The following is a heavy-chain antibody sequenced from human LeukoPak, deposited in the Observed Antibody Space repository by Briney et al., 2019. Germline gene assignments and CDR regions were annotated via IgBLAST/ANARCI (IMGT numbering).Heavy chain of an antibody. CDR2: IYYSGST. J-gene: IGHJ4*02. CDR1: GGSISSYY. Sequence: SETLSLTCTVSGGSISSYYWSWIRQPPGKGLEWIGYIYYSGSTNYNPSLKSRVTMSVDTSKNQFSLKLSSVTAADTAVYYCARVGYDFWSGYLSHFDYWGQGTLVTVSS. CDR3: ARVGYDFWSGYLSHFDY. V-gene: IGHV4-59*01. D-gene: IGHD3-3*01.